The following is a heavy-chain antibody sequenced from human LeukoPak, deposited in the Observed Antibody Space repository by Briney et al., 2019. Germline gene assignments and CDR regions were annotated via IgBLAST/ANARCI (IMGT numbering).Heavy chain of an antibody. CDR3: AKDRGGGWLHDAFDM. V-gene: IGHV3-23*01. Sequence: PGGSLRLSCAASGFTFSNYAMSWVRQAPGKGLEWVSAISGTGGSTYYADSVKGRFTISRDNSKNTLFLQMNSLRAEDTAVYYCAKDRGGGWLHDAFDMWGQGTMVTVSS. J-gene: IGHJ3*02. CDR2: ISGTGGST. D-gene: IGHD6-19*01. CDR1: GFTFSNYA.